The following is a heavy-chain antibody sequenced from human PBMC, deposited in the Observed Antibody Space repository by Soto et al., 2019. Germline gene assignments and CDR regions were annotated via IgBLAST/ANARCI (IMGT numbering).Heavy chain of an antibody. CDR1: GFTFSSYA. CDR2: ISYDGSNK. CDR3: ARGLTGEMATSAN. J-gene: IGHJ4*02. Sequence: PGGSLRLSCAASGFTFSSYAMHWVRQAPGKGLEWVAVISYDGSNKYYADSVKGRFTISRDNSKNTLYLQMNSLRAEDTAVYYWARGLTGEMATSANWGQETLVTVSS. V-gene: IGHV3-30-3*01. D-gene: IGHD3-10*01.